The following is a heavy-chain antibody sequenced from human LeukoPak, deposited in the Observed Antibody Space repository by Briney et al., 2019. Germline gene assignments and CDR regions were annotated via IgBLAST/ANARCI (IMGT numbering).Heavy chain of an antibody. J-gene: IGHJ4*02. V-gene: IGHV3-30*18. Sequence: GGSLRLSCAASGFTFSSYGMHWVRQAPGKGLEWVAVISYDGSNKYYADSVKGRFTISRDNSKNTLYLQMNSLRAEDTAVYYCAKELYRYYDFWSGITPVDYWGQGTLVTVSS. CDR3: AKELYRYYDFWSGITPVDY. CDR2: ISYDGSNK. D-gene: IGHD3-3*01. CDR1: GFTFSSYG.